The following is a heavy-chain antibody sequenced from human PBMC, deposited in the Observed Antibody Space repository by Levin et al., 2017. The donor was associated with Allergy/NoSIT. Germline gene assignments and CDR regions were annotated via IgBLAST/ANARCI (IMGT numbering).Heavy chain of an antibody. D-gene: IGHD3-10*01. V-gene: IGHV3-74*01. CDR2: INSDGSST. CDR1: GFTFSSYW. Sequence: PGGSLRLSCAASGFTFSSYWMHWVRQAPGKGLVWVSRINSDGSSTSYADSVKGRFTISRDNAKNTLYLQMNSLRAEDTAVYYCARVRGELLWDDAFDIWGQGTMVTVSS. J-gene: IGHJ3*02. CDR3: ARVRGELLWDDAFDI.